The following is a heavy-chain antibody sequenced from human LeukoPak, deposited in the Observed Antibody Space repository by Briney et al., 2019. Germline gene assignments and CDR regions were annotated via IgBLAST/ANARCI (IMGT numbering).Heavy chain of an antibody. J-gene: IGHJ4*02. CDR1: GGTFSSYA. Sequence: AASVKVSCKASGGTFSSYAISWVRQAPGQGLEWMGRIIPILGIANYAQKFQGRVTMTRNTSISTAYMELSSLRSEDTAVYYCARATIFGVDDDYWGQGTLVTVSS. CDR3: ARATIFGVDDDY. CDR2: IIPILGIA. D-gene: IGHD3-3*01. V-gene: IGHV1-69*04.